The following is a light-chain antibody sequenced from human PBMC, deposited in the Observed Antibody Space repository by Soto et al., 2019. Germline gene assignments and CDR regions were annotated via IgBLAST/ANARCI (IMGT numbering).Light chain of an antibody. CDR3: SSYAGGNSF. CDR1: SSDVGGYNY. Sequence: QSALAQPPSASGSPGQSVTISCTGTSSDVGGYNYVSWYQQHPGKAPKLMIYEVSKRPSGVPDRFSGSKSGNTASLTVSGLQAEDEADYYCSSYAGGNSFFGTRTKVTVL. J-gene: IGLJ1*01. CDR2: EVS. V-gene: IGLV2-8*01.